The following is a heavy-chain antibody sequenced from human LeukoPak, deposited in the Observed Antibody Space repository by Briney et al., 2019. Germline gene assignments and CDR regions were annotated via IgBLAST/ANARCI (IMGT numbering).Heavy chain of an antibody. D-gene: IGHD2-2*01. J-gene: IGHJ3*02. V-gene: IGHV3-66*01. CDR1: GFSVSSNY. CDR2: IYSGTST. CDR3: AGDLHVVVPAAVGAFDI. Sequence: GGSLRLSCVAHGFSVSSNYMSWVRQAPGKGLEWVSVIYSGTSTAYADSVKGRFSISRDNSKNTLYLQMNSLRAEDTAVYYCAGDLHVVVPAAVGAFDIWGQGTRVTVSS.